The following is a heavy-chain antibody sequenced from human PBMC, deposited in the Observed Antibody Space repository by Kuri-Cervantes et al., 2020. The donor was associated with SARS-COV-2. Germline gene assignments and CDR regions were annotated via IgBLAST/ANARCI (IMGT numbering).Heavy chain of an antibody. Sequence: SETLSLTCTVSGGSISSYYWSWIRQPPGEGLDWIAFIYYTGSATYNPSLKSRVTVSVDTSKNQVSLKMTSVTAADTAVYYCARGGSWYDYWGQGTQVTVSS. V-gene: IGHV4-59*01. CDR2: IYYTGSA. CDR1: GGSISSYY. D-gene: IGHD6-13*01. J-gene: IGHJ4*02. CDR3: ARGGSWYDY.